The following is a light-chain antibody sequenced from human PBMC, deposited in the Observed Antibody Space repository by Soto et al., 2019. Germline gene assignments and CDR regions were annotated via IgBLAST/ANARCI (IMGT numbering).Light chain of an antibody. CDR1: QSVSSTF. Sequence: EIVLTQSPGTLALSPGESATLSCRASQSVSSTFLAWYQQRPGQAPRLLIYGASRRATGIPDRFSGSGSGTDFTLTISRLESEDFAVYYCQHYGGSFIFGPGTKVDFK. V-gene: IGKV3-20*01. J-gene: IGKJ3*01. CDR3: QHYGGSFI. CDR2: GAS.